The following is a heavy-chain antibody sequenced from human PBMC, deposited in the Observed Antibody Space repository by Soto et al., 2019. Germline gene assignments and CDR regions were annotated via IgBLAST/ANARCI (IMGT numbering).Heavy chain of an antibody. D-gene: IGHD6-13*01. V-gene: IGHV1-18*01. CDR2: ISAYNGNT. CDR1: GYTFTSYG. Sequence: ASVKVSCKASGYTFTSYGISWVRQAPGQGLEWMGWISAYNGNTNHAQKLQGRVTMTTDTSTSTAYMELRSLRSDDTAVYYCARDPYIAAAAPDPFDIWGQGTMVTVSS. J-gene: IGHJ3*02. CDR3: ARDPYIAAAAPDPFDI.